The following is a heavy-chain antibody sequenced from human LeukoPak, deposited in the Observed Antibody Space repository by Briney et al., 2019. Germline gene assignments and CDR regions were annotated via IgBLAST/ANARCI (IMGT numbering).Heavy chain of an antibody. CDR2: ISSSSSYI. V-gene: IGHV3-21*01. CDR1: GFTFSSYS. CDR3: ARGGYCSGGSCYYHYYYYYYMDV. D-gene: IGHD2-15*01. J-gene: IGHJ6*03. Sequence: GGSLRLSCAASGFTFSSYSMNWVRQAPGKGLEWVSSISSSSSYIYYADSVKGRFTISRDNAKNSLYLQMNSLRAEDTAVYYCARGGYCSGGSCYYHYYYYYYMDVWGKGTTVTVSS.